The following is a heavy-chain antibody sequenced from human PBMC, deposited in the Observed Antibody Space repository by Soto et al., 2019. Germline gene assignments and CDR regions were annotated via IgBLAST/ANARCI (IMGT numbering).Heavy chain of an antibody. Sequence: SETLSLTCIVSGGSLSSYYWSWIRQPPGKGLEWIGYIYYSGSTNYNPSLKSRVTISVDTSKNQFSLKLSSVTAADTAVYYCASRLENVFDYWGQETLVTVSS. CDR1: GGSLSSYY. J-gene: IGHJ4*02. V-gene: IGHV4-59*01. D-gene: IGHD4-17*01. CDR2: IYYSGST. CDR3: ASRLENVFDY.